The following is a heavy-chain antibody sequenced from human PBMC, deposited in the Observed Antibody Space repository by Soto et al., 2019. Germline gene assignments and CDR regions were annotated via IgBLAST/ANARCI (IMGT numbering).Heavy chain of an antibody. J-gene: IGHJ4*01. CDR2: VNPGNGTT. V-gene: IGHV1-2*02. D-gene: IGHD2-8*01. CDR1: GYTFTAYY. Sequence: ASVKVSCKASGYTFTAYYMHWVRQAPGQGLEWMGWVNPGNGTTSFAQKFQGRVTMTRDTSISTAYMELSGLRSDDTAMYYCARDTYANFDYWGHGTLVTVSS. CDR3: ARDTYANFDY.